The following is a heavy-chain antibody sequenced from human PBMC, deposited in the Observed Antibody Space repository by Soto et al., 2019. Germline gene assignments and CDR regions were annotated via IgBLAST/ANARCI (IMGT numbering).Heavy chain of an antibody. V-gene: IGHV3-7*01. CDR2: IKQDGSEK. CDR1: GFTFSSYW. CDR3: AREGRDYYGSGSYDY. Sequence: GGSLRLSCAASGFTFSSYWMSWVRQAPGKGLEWVANIKQDGSEKYYVDSVKGRFTISRDNAKNSLYLQMNSLRAEDTAVYCGAREGRDYYGSGSYDYWGQGSLVTVSS. J-gene: IGHJ4*02. D-gene: IGHD3-10*01.